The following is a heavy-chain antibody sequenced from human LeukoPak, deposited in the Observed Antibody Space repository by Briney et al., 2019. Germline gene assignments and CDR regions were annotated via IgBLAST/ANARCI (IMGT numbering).Heavy chain of an antibody. D-gene: IGHD3-22*01. V-gene: IGHV1-18*01. CDR1: GYTFTSYG. CDR2: ISAYNGNT. Sequence: ASVKVSCKASGYTFTSYGISWVRQAPGQGLEWMGWISAYNGNTNYAQKLQGRVTMTTDTSTSTAYMELRSLRSDDTAVYYCARFAHYYDSSGPDYWGQGTLVTVSS. J-gene: IGHJ4*02. CDR3: ARFAHYYDSSGPDY.